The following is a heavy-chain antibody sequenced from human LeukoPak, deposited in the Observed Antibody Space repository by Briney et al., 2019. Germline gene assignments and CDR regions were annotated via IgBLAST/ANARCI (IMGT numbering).Heavy chain of an antibody. V-gene: IGHV4-59*08. J-gene: IGHJ4*02. Sequence: PSETLSLTCTVSGGSISSYYWSWIRQPPGKGLEWIGYIYYSGSTNYNPSLKSRVTISVDTSKNQFSLKLSSVTAADTAVYYCASRGLAYCGGDCSPHFDYWGQGTLVTVSS. D-gene: IGHD2-21*02. CDR2: IYYSGST. CDR3: ASRGLAYCGGDCSPHFDY. CDR1: GGSISSYY.